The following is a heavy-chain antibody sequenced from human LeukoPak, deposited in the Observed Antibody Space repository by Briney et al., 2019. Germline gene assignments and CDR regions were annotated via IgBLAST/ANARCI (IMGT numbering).Heavy chain of an antibody. Sequence: GESLNISCKGSGYSFTYYWLAWVRQMPGKGLEWMGIISPGASDTTHTPSFRAQVTISAARSINTAYLQWNTLTASDTAIHYCARPVRGSGSLNWFDRWGQGTLVTVSS. CDR3: ARPVRGSGSLNWFDR. J-gene: IGHJ5*02. D-gene: IGHD3-10*01. V-gene: IGHV5-51*01. CDR1: GYSFTYYW. CDR2: ISPGASDT.